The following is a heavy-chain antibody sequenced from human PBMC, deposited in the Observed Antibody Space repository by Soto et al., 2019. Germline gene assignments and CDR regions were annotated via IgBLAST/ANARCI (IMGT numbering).Heavy chain of an antibody. D-gene: IGHD3-22*01. V-gene: IGHV3-30*18. CDR1: GFTFSSYG. J-gene: IGHJ5*02. CDR3: AKGGIWYYDSSGPKVNNWFDP. CDR2: ISYDGSNK. Sequence: PGWSLRLSCAASGFTFSSYGMHWVRQAPGKGLEWVAVISYDGSNKYYADSVKGRFTISRDNSKNALYLQMNSLRAEDTAVYYCAKGGIWYYDSSGPKVNNWFDPWGQGTLVTVSS.